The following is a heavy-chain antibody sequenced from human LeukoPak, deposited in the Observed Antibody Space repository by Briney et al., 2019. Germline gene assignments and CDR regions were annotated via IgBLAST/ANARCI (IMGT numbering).Heavy chain of an antibody. Sequence: GRSLRLSCAASGFTFSSYGMHWVRQAPGKGLEWVAIISYDGNTKYYADYVKGRFTISRDNSKNTLYLQMNSLRAEDTAIYYCAKDRAWGAFAYWGQGTLVTVSS. V-gene: IGHV3-30*18. J-gene: IGHJ4*02. D-gene: IGHD1-26*01. CDR3: AKDRAWGAFAY. CDR1: GFTFSSYG. CDR2: ISYDGNTK.